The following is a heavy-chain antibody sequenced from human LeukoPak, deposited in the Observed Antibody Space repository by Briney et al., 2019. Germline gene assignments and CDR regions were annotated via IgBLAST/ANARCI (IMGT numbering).Heavy chain of an antibody. CDR3: ARQGYDSSEDAFDI. J-gene: IGHJ3*02. CDR2: ISYDGSNK. D-gene: IGHD3-22*01. Sequence: PGGALRLSCAASGFTFSSYAMHWVRQAPGKGLEWVAAISYDGSNKYYADSVKGRFTISRDNSKNTLYLQMNSLRAEDTAVYYCARQGYDSSEDAFDIWGQGTMVTVSS. CDR1: GFTFSSYA. V-gene: IGHV3-30-3*01.